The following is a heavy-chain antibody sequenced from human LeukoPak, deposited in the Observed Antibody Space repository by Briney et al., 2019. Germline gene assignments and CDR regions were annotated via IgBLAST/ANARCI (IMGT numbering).Heavy chain of an antibody. Sequence: GWSLRLSCAASAFTFSAYSMHWVRQAPGKGLEGVAIISYTGGKTCYRVCVEGRFTVCRDISKNTVYLQMNSQSAGDRAVYYCATYALSRWERGWFDPWGQGTLVTVSS. D-gene: IGHD1-26*01. V-gene: IGHV3-23*01. CDR2: ISYTGGKT. CDR1: AFTFSAYS. CDR3: ATYALSRWERGWFDP. J-gene: IGHJ5*02.